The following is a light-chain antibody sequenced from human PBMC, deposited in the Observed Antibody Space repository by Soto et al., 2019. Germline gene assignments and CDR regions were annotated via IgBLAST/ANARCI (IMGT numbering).Light chain of an antibody. CDR1: SSDVGGYNE. Sequence: QSALTQPASVSGSPGQSTTISCTGTSSDVGGYNEVSWYQQRPGKAPKLMIYDVSNRPSGVSNRFSAPKSGNTASLTISGLQAEDEAYYYCGSHAAGSTLIFGGGTKVTVL. J-gene: IGLJ2*01. CDR2: DVS. V-gene: IGLV2-14*03. CDR3: GSHAAGSTLI.